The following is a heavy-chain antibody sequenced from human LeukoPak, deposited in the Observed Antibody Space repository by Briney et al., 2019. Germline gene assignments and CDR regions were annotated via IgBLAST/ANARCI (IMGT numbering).Heavy chain of an antibody. V-gene: IGHV3-23*01. CDR2: INTDGSNT. Sequence: GGSLGLSCAASGFNFGSYDMDWVRQAPGKGLEYVSTINTDGSNTWYADSVKGRFTISRDNSKSTVFLQMNNLRHEDTATYYCAKRVNGAFDIWGQGTMVSVSS. J-gene: IGHJ3*02. CDR3: AKRVNGAFDI. CDR1: GFNFGSYD.